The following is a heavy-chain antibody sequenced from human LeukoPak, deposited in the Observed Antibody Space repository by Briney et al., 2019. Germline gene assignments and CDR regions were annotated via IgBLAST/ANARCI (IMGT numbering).Heavy chain of an antibody. CDR3: ARDKGGSSSLDY. Sequence: SETVSLTCSVSSGSIRGYYWNWIRQPAGQGLEWIGRIYSTGSTNYNPSLKSRVTMSIDTSKKQFSLKVNSVTAADTAVYYCARDKGGSSSLDYWGQGTLVTVSS. V-gene: IGHV4-4*07. D-gene: IGHD6-13*01. CDR1: SGSIRGYY. J-gene: IGHJ4*02. CDR2: IYSTGST.